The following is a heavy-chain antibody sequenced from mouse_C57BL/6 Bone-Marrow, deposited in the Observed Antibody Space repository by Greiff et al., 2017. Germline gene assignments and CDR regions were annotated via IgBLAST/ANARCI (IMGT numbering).Heavy chain of an antibody. D-gene: IGHD2-12*01. CDR3: ASRERRDY. CDR1: GYAFSSSW. V-gene: IGHV1-82*01. CDR2: IYPGDGAT. J-gene: IGHJ3*01. Sequence: QVQLKQSGPELVKPGASVKLSCKASGYAFSSSWMNWVKQRPGKGLEWIGRIYPGDGATNYNGKFKGKATLTADKASSTAYMQLSSLTSEDSAVYFCASRERRDYWGQGTLVTVSA.